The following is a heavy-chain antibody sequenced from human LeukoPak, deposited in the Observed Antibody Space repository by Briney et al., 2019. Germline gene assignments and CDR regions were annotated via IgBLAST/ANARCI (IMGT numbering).Heavy chain of an antibody. V-gene: IGHV4-34*01. J-gene: IGHJ3*02. CDR3: ARGDGAFDI. Sequence: PSETLSLTCAVYGGSLSGYYWSWIRQPPGKGLEWIGEINHSGSTNYNPSLKSRVTISVDTSKNQFSLKLSSVTAADTAVYYCARGDGAFDIWGQGTMVTVSS. CDR1: GGSLSGYY. D-gene: IGHD5-24*01. CDR2: INHSGST.